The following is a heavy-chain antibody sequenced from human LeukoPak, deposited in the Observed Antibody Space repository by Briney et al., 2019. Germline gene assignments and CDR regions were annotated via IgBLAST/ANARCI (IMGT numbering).Heavy chain of an antibody. V-gene: IGHV4-59*01. J-gene: IGHJ3*02. D-gene: IGHD3-22*01. Sequence: PSETLSLTCTVSGGSISSCYWSWIRQPPGKGLEWIGYIYYSGSTNYNPSLKSRVTISVGTSKNQFSLKLSSVTAADTAVYYCARVYYDSSGYYRIRAFDIWGQGTMVTVSS. CDR3: ARVYYDSSGYYRIRAFDI. CDR2: IYYSGST. CDR1: GGSISSCY.